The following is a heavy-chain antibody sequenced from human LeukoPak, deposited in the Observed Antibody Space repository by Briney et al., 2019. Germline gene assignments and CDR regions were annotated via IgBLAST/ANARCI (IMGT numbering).Heavy chain of an antibody. V-gene: IGHV5-51*01. J-gene: IGHJ4*02. Sequence: GESLQISCKGSGYSFTSYWIGWVRQLPGKGLEWMGIIYPGDSDTRYSPSFQGQVTISADKSISTAYLQWSSLKASDTAMYYCARRDYYDSSLDGRYYYYFDYWGQGTLVTVSS. CDR1: GYSFTSYW. CDR2: IYPGDSDT. CDR3: ARRDYYDSSLDGRYYYYFDY. D-gene: IGHD3-22*01.